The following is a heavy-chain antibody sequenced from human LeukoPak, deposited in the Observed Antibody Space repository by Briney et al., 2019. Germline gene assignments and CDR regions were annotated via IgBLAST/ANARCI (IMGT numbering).Heavy chain of an antibody. CDR2: IKQDGSEK. V-gene: IGHV3-7*01. CDR1: GFTFSSYW. D-gene: IGHD3-22*01. J-gene: IGHJ4*02. CDR3: ARVGYYYHY. Sequence: GGSLRLSCAASGFTFSSYWMSWVRQAPGKGLEWVATIKQDGSEKDFVDSVKGRFTISRDNAKNSLYLQMNSLRAEDTALYYCARVGYYYHYWGQGTLVTVSS.